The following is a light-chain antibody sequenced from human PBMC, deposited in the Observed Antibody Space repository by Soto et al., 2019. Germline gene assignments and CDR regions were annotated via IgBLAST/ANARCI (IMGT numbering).Light chain of an antibody. V-gene: IGLV2-14*01. CDR2: EVS. CDR3: SSYTSSSTYV. J-gene: IGLJ1*01. Sequence: QSALTQPASVSGSPGQSITISCTGTSSDVGGYNYVSWYQQHPGKAPKLMIYEVSNRPSGVSNRFSGSKSGNTASLTISGLQAEDEADYYCSSYTSSSTYVFGNGTKV. CDR1: SSDVGGYNY.